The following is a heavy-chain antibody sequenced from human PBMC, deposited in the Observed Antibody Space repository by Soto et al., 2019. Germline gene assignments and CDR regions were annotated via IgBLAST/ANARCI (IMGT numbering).Heavy chain of an antibody. V-gene: IGHV3-23*01. D-gene: IGHD6-19*01. Sequence: GGSLRLSCAASGFTFSSYAMSWVRQAPGKGLEWVSAISGSGGSTYYADSVKGRFTISRDNSKNTLYLQMNSLRAEDTAVYYCAKDGFRGWYSYYYGMDVWGQGTTVTVSS. CDR2: ISGSGGST. J-gene: IGHJ6*02. CDR1: GFTFSSYA. CDR3: AKDGFRGWYSYYYGMDV.